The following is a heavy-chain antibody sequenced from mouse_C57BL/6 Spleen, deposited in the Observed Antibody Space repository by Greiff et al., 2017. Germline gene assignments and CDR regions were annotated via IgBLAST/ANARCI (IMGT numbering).Heavy chain of an antibody. Sequence: VQLQQSGPELVKPGASVKISCKASGYAFSSSWMNWVKQRPGKGLERIGRIYPGGGDTNYNGKFKGKATLTADKSSSTAYMQLSSLTSEDSAVYVCARLYGSSYGYFGVWGTGTTVTVAS. D-gene: IGHD1-1*01. J-gene: IGHJ1*03. CDR3: ARLYGSSYGYFGV. CDR2: IYPGGGDT. V-gene: IGHV1-82*01. CDR1: GYAFSSSW.